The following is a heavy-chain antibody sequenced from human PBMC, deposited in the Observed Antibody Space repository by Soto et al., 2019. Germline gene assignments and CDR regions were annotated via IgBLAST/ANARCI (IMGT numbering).Heavy chain of an antibody. J-gene: IGHJ5*01. D-gene: IGHD1-1*01. V-gene: IGHV3-33*01. Sequence: PGGSLRLSCEASGFMFGTSGMHWVRQAPGKGLEWVSGIWLDGSERYYSDSVKGRFTISRDNSKNTLFLQMNSLRVEDTAVYFCARDASGTTSSLASWGQGTLVTVSS. CDR2: IWLDGSER. CDR1: GFMFGTSG. CDR3: ARDASGTTSSLAS.